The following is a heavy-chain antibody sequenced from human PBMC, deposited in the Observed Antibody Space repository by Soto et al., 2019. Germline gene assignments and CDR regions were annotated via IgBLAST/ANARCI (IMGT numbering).Heavy chain of an antibody. D-gene: IGHD3-22*01. J-gene: IGHJ4*02. CDR3: ARDEYVYASSGYYRFDH. CDR1: GFTLSNFA. CDR2: ISDRGGST. Sequence: EVPVLESGGGLVQPGGSLRLSCAASGFTLSNFAMSWVRQAPGTGLEWVAVISDRGGSTDYAASVKGRFTISRDNSNNTVYLQINNLRAEETAVYYCARDEYVYASSGYYRFDHGGQGTRVTVSS. V-gene: IGHV3-23*01.